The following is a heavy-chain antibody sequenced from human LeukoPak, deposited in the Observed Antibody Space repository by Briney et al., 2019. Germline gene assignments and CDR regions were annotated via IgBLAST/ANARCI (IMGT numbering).Heavy chain of an antibody. Sequence: PGGSLRLSCAASGFTFSGSAMHWVRQASGKGLEWVGRIRSKANSYATAYAASVKGRFTISRDDSKNTAYLQMNSLKTEDTAVYYCTRLVDMVATINWGQGTLVTVSS. CDR1: GFTFSGSA. J-gene: IGHJ4*02. CDR3: TRLVDMVATIN. V-gene: IGHV3-73*01. CDR2: IRSKANSYAT. D-gene: IGHD5-12*01.